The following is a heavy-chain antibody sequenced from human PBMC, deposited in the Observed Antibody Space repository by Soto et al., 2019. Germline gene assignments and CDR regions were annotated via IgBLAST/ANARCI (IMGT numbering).Heavy chain of an antibody. D-gene: IGHD3-10*01. J-gene: IGHJ3*02. CDR3: SRGTQYYASGSLAFDI. Sequence: QVQLVESGGGVVQPGTSLRLSCAASRFTFSNHGMHWVRQAPGKWLEWVAVITYDGSNAYYADSVKGRFTISRDNSKNALYLQMNSLLPEDTAMYYCSRGTQYYASGSLAFDIWGQGTMVTVSS. CDR1: RFTFSNHG. CDR2: ITYDGSNA. V-gene: IGHV3-30*03.